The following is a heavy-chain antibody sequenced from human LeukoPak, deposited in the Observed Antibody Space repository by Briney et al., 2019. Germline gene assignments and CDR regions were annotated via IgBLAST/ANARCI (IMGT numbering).Heavy chain of an antibody. CDR1: GFTFSSYA. D-gene: IGHD6-13*01. CDR3: ARDPQTIGYSSLMDV. CDR2: ISYDGSNK. J-gene: IGHJ6*03. V-gene: IGHV3-30*01. Sequence: PGGSLRLSCAASGFTFSSYAMHWVRQAPGKGLEWVAVISYDGSNKYYADSVKGRFTISRDNSKNTLYLQMNSLRAEDTAVYYCARDPQTIGYSSLMDVWRKGTTVTVSS.